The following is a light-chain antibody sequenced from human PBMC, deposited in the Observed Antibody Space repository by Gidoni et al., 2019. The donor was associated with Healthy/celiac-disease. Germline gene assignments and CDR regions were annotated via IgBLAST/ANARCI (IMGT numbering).Light chain of an antibody. CDR1: QSVSSY. CDR2: DAS. J-gene: IGKJ4*01. Sequence: ESVLTQSPATLSLSPGERATLSCRASQSVSSYLAWYQQKPGQAPRLLIYDASNRATGIPARFSGSGSGTDFTLTISSLEPEVFAVYYCQPRSNWPLTFGGGTKVEIK. CDR3: QPRSNWPLT. V-gene: IGKV3-11*01.